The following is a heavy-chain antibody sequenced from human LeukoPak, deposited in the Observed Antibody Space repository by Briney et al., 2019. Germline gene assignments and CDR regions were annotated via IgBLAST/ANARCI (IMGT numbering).Heavy chain of an antibody. Sequence: GGSLRLSCAASGFTFSRSAMTWVRQDPGTGLEFVASIIYSGGATYYADSVKGRFTISSDNSKNTLYLQMNSLRAEDTALYYCAKDGLYYDGSEHVYYFDSWGQGTLVTVSS. CDR1: GFTFSRSA. D-gene: IGHD3-22*01. CDR2: IIYSGGAT. V-gene: IGHV3-23*01. CDR3: AKDGLYYDGSEHVYYFDS. J-gene: IGHJ4*02.